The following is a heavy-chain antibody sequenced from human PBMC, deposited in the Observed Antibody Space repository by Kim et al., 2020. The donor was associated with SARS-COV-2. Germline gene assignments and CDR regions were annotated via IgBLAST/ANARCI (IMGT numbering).Heavy chain of an antibody. J-gene: IGHJ4*02. CDR2: INPNSGGT. CDR3: ARAGYDILTGSENFDY. D-gene: IGHD3-9*01. CDR1: GYTFTGYY. Sequence: ASVKVSCKASGYTFTGYYMHWVRQAPGQGLEWMGWINPNSGGTNYAQKFQGWVTMTRDTSISTAYMELSRLRSDDTAVYYCARAGYDILTGSENFDYWGQGTLVTVSS. V-gene: IGHV1-2*04.